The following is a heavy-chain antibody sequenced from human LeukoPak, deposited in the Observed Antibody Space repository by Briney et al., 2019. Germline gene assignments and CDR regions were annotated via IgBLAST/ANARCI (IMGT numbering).Heavy chain of an antibody. CDR2: TYYRSRGYK. V-gene: IGHV6-1*01. CDR3: ARWLTS. Sequence: QTLSLTCVISGDSVSNNSASWNCIRQSPSRGLEWLGRTYYRSRGYKYYAVSVKSRITINPDTSKNQFSLQLNSVTPEDTAVYYCARWLTSWGQGRLVSVSS. D-gene: IGHD3-9*01. CDR1: GDSVSNNSAS. J-gene: IGHJ4*01.